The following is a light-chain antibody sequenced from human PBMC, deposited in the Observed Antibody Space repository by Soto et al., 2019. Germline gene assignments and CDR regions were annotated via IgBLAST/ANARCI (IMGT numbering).Light chain of an antibody. V-gene: IGKV3-15*01. J-gene: IGKJ1*01. CDR3: QQSNNWPPWT. CDR1: QSVSSN. Sequence: EIVMTQSPATLSVSPGERATLSCRASQSVSSNLAWYQQKPGQAPRLLIYGASTRATGIPARFSGRGSGTELTLTLSSLQSADFAFYDCQQSNNWPPWTFGEGPKVDIK. CDR2: GAS.